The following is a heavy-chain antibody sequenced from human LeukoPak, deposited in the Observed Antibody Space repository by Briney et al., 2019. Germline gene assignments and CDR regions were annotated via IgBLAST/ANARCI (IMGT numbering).Heavy chain of an antibody. CDR2: IKQDGSEK. CDR3: ASVYYDILTYWYFDL. D-gene: IGHD3-9*01. CDR1: GFTLSSNW. V-gene: IGHV3-7*02. J-gene: IGHJ2*01. Sequence: PGGSLRLSCAASGFTLSSNWMSWVRQAPGKGLEWVANIKQDGSEKYYVDSVKGRFTISRDNAKNSLYLQMNSLRAEDTAVYYCASVYYDILTYWYFDLWGRGTLVTVSS.